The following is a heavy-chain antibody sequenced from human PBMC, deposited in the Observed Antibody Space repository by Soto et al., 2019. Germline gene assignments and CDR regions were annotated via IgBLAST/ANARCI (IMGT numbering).Heavy chain of an antibody. CDR2: ISGSGDTT. CDR3: GFGTTHYFYGMDV. J-gene: IGHJ6*02. CDR1: GFTFSNYV. Sequence: EVQLLESGGDLVQSGGSLILSCAASGFTFSNYVMSWVRQAPGKGLEWVSGISGSGDTTYYADSVKGRFTISRDNAKNTLHLQINSLRAEDTAVYYCGFGTTHYFYGMDVWGQGTTVTVSS. D-gene: IGHD1-7*01. V-gene: IGHV3-23*01.